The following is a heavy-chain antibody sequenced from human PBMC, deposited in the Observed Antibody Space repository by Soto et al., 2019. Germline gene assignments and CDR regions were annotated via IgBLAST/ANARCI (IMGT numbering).Heavy chain of an antibody. CDR1: GCTFSSYA. CDR2: IIPIFGNT. Sequence: ASVKVSCKASGCTFSSYAISWVRQAPGQGLEWMGGIIPIFGNTGYAQKFQGRVTMTRNTSISTAYMELSSLRSEDTAVYYCARGRGSVVVVAATPDYYYGMDVWGQGTTVTVSS. J-gene: IGHJ6*02. V-gene: IGHV1-8*02. CDR3: ARGRGSVVVVAATPDYYYGMDV. D-gene: IGHD2-15*01.